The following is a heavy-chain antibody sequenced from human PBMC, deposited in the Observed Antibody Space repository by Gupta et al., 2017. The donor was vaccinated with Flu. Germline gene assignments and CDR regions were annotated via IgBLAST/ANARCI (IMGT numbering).Heavy chain of an antibody. Sequence: FTSYDINWVRQAPGQGLEWMGWMKSDTGDTGYVQKFQGRVTMTRDTSISTAYLELNSLTSEDTAIYYCTRFTWDNSDFDYWGQGTLVTVSS. V-gene: IGHV1-8*01. CDR1: FTSYD. CDR3: TRFTWDNSDFDY. D-gene: IGHD1-20*01. CDR2: MKSDTGDT. J-gene: IGHJ4*02.